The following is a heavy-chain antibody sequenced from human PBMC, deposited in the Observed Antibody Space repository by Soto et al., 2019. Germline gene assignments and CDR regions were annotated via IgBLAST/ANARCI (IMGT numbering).Heavy chain of an antibody. Sequence: SETLSLTCTVSGGSTSSDNYWSWIRQPPGKGLEWIGHIYYSGNTDYNPSLESRLAISIDTSKNQFSLKLSSVTAADTAVYFCAREGGESSDGLYYFDSWGQGSLVTVSS. V-gene: IGHV4-30-4*01. J-gene: IGHJ4*02. D-gene: IGHD3-16*01. CDR3: AREGGESSDGLYYFDS. CDR2: IYYSGNT. CDR1: GGSTSSDNY.